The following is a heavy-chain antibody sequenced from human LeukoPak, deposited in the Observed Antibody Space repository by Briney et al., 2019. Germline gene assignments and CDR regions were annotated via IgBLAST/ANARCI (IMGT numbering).Heavy chain of an antibody. CDR1: GFTFSSYS. Sequence: GGSLRLSCAASGFTFSSYSMNWVRQAPGKGLEWVSYISSSSSTIYYADSVKGRFTIPRDNAKNSLYLQMNSLRAEDTAVYYCARDRGYDFWSGYFRFDYWGQGTLVTVSS. CDR2: ISSSSSTI. D-gene: IGHD3-3*01. CDR3: ARDRGYDFWSGYFRFDY. J-gene: IGHJ4*02. V-gene: IGHV3-48*01.